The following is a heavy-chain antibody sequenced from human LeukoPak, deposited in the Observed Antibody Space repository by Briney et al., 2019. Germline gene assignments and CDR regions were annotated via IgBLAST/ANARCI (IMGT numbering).Heavy chain of an antibody. Sequence: ASETLSLTCTVSGGSISSGSYYWSWIRQPAGKGLEWIWRIYISGNTNYNPSLKSRVTISVDTSKNQFSLKLSSVTAADTAVYYCARGSVGDTDFDYWGQGTLVTVSS. CDR1: GGSISSGSYY. V-gene: IGHV4-61*02. D-gene: IGHD1-26*01. CDR3: ARGSVGDTDFDY. J-gene: IGHJ4*02. CDR2: IYISGNT.